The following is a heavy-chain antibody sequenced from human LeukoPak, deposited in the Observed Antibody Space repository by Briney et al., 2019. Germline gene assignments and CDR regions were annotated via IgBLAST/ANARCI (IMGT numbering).Heavy chain of an antibody. CDR2: ISYDGSNK. CDR1: GFTFSSYG. V-gene: IGHV3-30*18. CDR3: AKDRSRHDYGDRSYYYYGMDV. Sequence: PGGSLRLSCAASGFTFSSYGMHWVRQAPGKGLEWVAVISYDGSNKYYADSVKGRFTISRDNSKNTLYLQMNSLRAGDTAVYYCAKDRSRHDYGDRSYYYYGMDVWGQGTTVTVSS. D-gene: IGHD4-17*01. J-gene: IGHJ6*02.